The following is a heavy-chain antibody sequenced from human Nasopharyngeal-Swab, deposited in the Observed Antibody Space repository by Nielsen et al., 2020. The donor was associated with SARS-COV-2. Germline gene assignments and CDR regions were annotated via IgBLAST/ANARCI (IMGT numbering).Heavy chain of an antibody. CDR2: ISYDGSNK. Sequence: GESLKISCAASGFTFSSYGMHWVRQAPGKGLEWVAVISYDGSNKYYADSVKGRFTISRDNSKNTLYLQMNSLRAEDTAVYYCAKDFRSGWTPYYYYYMDVWGKGTTVTVSS. CDR1: GFTFSSYG. CDR3: AKDFRSGWTPYYYYYMDV. D-gene: IGHD6-19*01. J-gene: IGHJ6*03. V-gene: IGHV3-30*18.